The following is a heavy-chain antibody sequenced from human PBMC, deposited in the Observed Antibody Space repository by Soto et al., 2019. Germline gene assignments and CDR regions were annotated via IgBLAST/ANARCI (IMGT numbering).Heavy chain of an antibody. J-gene: IGHJ5*02. CDR3: AREIVTAGGNNYFDP. Sequence: PSETLSVTWVDAGCSGASSNWASCVRQCPGRGLEWIGNVYHTGDTNFNLSLKSRVNFSVDKSNNQFSLRLTSVTAADTAVYFRAREIVTAGGNNYFDPWGPGTLVTVSS. CDR1: GCSGASSNW. D-gene: IGHD2-21*02. CDR2: VYHTGDT. V-gene: IGHV4-4*02.